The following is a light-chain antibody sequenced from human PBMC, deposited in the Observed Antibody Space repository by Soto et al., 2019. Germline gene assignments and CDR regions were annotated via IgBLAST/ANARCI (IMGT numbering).Light chain of an antibody. J-gene: IGKJ4*01. CDR1: QSVSSY. Sequence: EIVLTQSPATLSLSPGERDTLSCRASQSVSSYLAWYQQKPGQAPRFLIYDASNRATGIPARFSGSGSGTDFTLTISSLEPEDFAVYYCQQRSNWPLTFGGGTKVDIK. CDR2: DAS. V-gene: IGKV3-11*01. CDR3: QQRSNWPLT.